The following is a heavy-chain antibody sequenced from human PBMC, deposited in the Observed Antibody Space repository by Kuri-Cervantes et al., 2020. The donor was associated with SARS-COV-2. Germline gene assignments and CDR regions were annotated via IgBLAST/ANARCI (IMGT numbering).Heavy chain of an antibody. J-gene: IGHJ5*02. CDR3: AREPTGYSSTWYGFDP. CDR2: INPNSGNT. CDR1: GYTFTSYD. Sequence: ASVKVSCKASGYTFTSYDINWVRQATGQGLEWMGWINPNSGNTGYAQKFQGRVTMTRNTSISTAYTELSSLRSEETSVYYCAREPTGYSSTWYGFDPWGRGSLVTVSS. D-gene: IGHD6-13*01. V-gene: IGHV1-8*01.